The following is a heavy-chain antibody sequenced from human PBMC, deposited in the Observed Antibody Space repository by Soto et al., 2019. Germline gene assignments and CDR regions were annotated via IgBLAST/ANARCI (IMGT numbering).Heavy chain of an antibody. D-gene: IGHD4-4*01. Sequence: EVQLLESGGGLVQPGGSLRLSCAASGFTFNAYAMTWVRQAPGKGLEWVSAIGGSGGNRYYAGSVRGRFTISRDNSKDTVDLQMKSLRVEDTAVYYCARVASDYINSVDNWGQGIMVTVSS. J-gene: IGHJ4*02. CDR2: IGGSGGNR. CDR3: ARVASDYINSVDN. V-gene: IGHV3-23*01. CDR1: GFTFNAYA.